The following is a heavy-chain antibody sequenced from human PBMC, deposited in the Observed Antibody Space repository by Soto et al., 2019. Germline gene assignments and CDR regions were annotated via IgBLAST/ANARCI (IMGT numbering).Heavy chain of an antibody. CDR1: GFTFGSYT. CDR3: ARDSLVLALDS. Sequence: EVQLLESGGGLVQPGGSLRLSCVASGFTFGSYTMTLVRQAPGKGLQWVSAISGSGGSTYYADSVKGRFTTSRDNSMNTLSLKMNSLRDEDTAVYYCARDSLVLALDSWGQGTLVTVSS. V-gene: IGHV3-23*01. CDR2: ISGSGGST. J-gene: IGHJ4*02. D-gene: IGHD2-15*01.